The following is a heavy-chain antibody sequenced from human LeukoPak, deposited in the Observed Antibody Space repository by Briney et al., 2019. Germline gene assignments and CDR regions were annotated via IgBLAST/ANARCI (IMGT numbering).Heavy chain of an antibody. J-gene: IGHJ4*02. CDR3: AKDPGYCSGASCSTDY. CDR2: ISGSGGHT. CDR1: GFTFSNYA. D-gene: IGHD2-15*01. V-gene: IGHV3-23*01. Sequence: GGSLRLSCAASGFTFSNYAMNWVRQAPGKGLEWVSSISGSGGHTNYADSVKGRFTISRDNSKNTLYLQMNTLRAEDTALYYCAKDPGYCSGASCSTDYWGQGTLVTASS.